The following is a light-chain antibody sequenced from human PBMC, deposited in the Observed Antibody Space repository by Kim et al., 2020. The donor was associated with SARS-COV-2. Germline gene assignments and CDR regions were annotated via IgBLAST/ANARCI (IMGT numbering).Light chain of an antibody. CDR1: SNNVGKEA. CDR3: SAWDSSLSAWV. CDR2: RNN. V-gene: IGLV10-54*01. Sequence: QTATLPGTGKSNNVGKEAAAWLKQHQGHPPKLLSYRNNNRPSGISERLSASRSGNTASLTITGLQPEDEADYYCSAWDSSLSAWVFGGGTQLTVL. J-gene: IGLJ3*02.